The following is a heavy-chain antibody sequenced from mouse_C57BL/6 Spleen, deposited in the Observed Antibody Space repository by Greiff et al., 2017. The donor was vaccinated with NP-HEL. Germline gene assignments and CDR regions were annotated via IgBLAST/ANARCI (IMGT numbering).Heavy chain of an antibody. CDR3: ASLITTVVATVDFDY. V-gene: IGHV14-3*01. Sequence: EVQLQQSVAELVRPGASVKLSCTASGFNIKNTYMHWVKQRPEQGLEWIGRIDPANGNTKYAPKFQGKATITADTSSNTAYLQLSSLTSEDTAIYYCASLITTVVATVDFDYWGQGTTLTVSS. CDR1: GFNIKNTY. J-gene: IGHJ2*01. CDR2: IDPANGNT. D-gene: IGHD1-1*01.